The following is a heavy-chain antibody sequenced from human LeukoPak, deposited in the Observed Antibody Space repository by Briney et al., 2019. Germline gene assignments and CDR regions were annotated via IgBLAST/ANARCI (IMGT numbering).Heavy chain of an antibody. CDR2: IYYTGST. V-gene: IGHV4-59*08. CDR3: TRVSDDGSSHRAFHY. Sequence: SETLTLTCSVSGGSISSLYWSWIRQPPGKGLEWVGYIYYTGSTNYNPSLKSRVTMFVDMSKNQFSLRLSSVTAADTAVYYCTRVSDDGSSHRAFHYWGQGTLVTVSS. J-gene: IGHJ4*02. D-gene: IGHD3-22*01. CDR1: GGSISSLY.